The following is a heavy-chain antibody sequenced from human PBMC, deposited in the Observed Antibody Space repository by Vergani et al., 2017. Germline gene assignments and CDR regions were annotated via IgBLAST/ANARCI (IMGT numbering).Heavy chain of an antibody. V-gene: IGHV3-23*01. CDR1: GFTFSSYA. Sequence: EVQLLESGGGLVQPGGSLRPSCAASGFTFSSYAMSWVRQAPGKGLEWVSAISGSGGSTYYADSVKGRFTISRDNSKNTLYLQMNSLRAEDTAVYYCAKEVRQQLVWSRYYYYYGMDVWGQGTTVTVSS. D-gene: IGHD6-13*01. CDR2: ISGSGGST. J-gene: IGHJ6*02. CDR3: AKEVRQQLVWSRYYYYYGMDV.